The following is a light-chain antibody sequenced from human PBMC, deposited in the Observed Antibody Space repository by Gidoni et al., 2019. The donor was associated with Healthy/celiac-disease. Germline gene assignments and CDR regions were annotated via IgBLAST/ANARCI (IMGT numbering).Light chain of an antibody. CDR1: QSVSSN. Sequence: EIVMTQSPAPLSVSPGERATLSCRASQSVSSNLAWYQQKPGQAPRLLIYGASTRATGIPARFSGSGSGTEFTLTISSLQSEDFAVYYCQQYNNWPPCSFXXXTKLEIK. CDR2: GAS. J-gene: IGKJ2*04. V-gene: IGKV3-15*01. CDR3: QQYNNWPPCS.